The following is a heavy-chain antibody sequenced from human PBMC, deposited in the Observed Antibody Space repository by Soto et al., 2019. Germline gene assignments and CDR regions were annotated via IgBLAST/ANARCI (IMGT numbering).Heavy chain of an antibody. CDR3: AREQADIVATFYYYYYGMDV. CDR2: IYYSGST. CDR1: GGSVSSGSYY. D-gene: IGHD5-12*01. J-gene: IGHJ6*02. Sequence: SETLSLTCTVSGGSVSSGSYYWSWIRQPPGKGLEWIGYIYYSGSTNYNPSLKSRVTISVDTSKNQFSLKLSSVTAADTAVYYCAREQADIVATFYYYYYGMDVWGQGTTVTVSS. V-gene: IGHV4-61*01.